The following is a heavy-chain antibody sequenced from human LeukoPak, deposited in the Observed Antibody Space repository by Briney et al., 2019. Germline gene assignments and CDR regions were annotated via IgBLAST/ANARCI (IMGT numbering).Heavy chain of an antibody. V-gene: IGHV3-20*04. CDR2: INWNGGST. J-gene: IGHJ6*03. CDR1: GFTFDDYG. CDR3: ARKGMGHYYYYYYYMDV. D-gene: IGHD1-26*01. Sequence: GGSLRLSCAASGFTFDDYGMSWVRQAPGKGLEWVSGINWNGGSTGYADSVKGRFSISRDNAKNSLYLQMNSLRAEDTALYYCARKGMGHYYYYYYYMDVWGKGTTVTVSS.